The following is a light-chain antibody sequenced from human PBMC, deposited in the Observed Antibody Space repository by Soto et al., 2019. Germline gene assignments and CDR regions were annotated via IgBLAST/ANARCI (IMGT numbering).Light chain of an antibody. CDR1: QSISSSH. CDR2: GAS. V-gene: IGKV3-20*01. Sequence: EIVLTQSPGTLSLSPGERATLSCMASQSISSSHLAWYQQNPGQAPRLLIYGASTRATGIPGRFSGSGSETDFTLTISRLEPEDFAVYYCQQFDTSPWTFGQGTKVDIK. J-gene: IGKJ1*01. CDR3: QQFDTSPWT.